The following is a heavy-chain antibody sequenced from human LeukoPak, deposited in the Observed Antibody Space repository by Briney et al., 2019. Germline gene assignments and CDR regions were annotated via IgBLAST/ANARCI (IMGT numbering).Heavy chain of an antibody. J-gene: IGHJ4*02. CDR2: IYFRGTT. D-gene: IGHD3-10*01. CDR3: ARDPDGVGGAPFEH. Sequence: GSLRLSCAASGLTVSSNYMSWVRKAPGKGLEWIGGIYFRGTTHYNLSLKSRVSISIDTSKSQFSLKLSSVTAADTAVYYCARDPDGVGGAPFEHWGQGILVTVSS. V-gene: IGHV4-59*05. CDR1: GLTVSSNY.